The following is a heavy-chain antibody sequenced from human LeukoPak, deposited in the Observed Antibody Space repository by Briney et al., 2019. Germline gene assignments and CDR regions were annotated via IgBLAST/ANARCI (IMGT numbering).Heavy chain of an antibody. J-gene: IGHJ4*02. V-gene: IGHV3-23*01. CDR1: GFNFNWYG. D-gene: IGHD2-21*01. CDR3: AIEPPYYGASISLDY. Sequence: GGSLRLSCAASGFNFNWYGMTWFRQAPRKGLEWVSSISGGGENTHYADSVRGRFTISRDDSKNTVYLQMNSLRAEDTALFYCAIEPPYYGASISLDYWGRGTLVTVSS. CDR2: ISGGGENT.